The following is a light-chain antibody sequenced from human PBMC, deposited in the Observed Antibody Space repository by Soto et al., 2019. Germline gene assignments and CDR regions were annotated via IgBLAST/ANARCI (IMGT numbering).Light chain of an antibody. Sequence: QSVLTQPPSVSGSPGQSVTISCTGTSSDVGKYDRVSWYQQPPGTAPKLIIYEVTNRPSGVPARFSGSKSGNTASLTISGLQAEDEADYYCSAYTSTSRYVFGAGNKVTVL. CDR2: EVT. V-gene: IGLV2-18*02. CDR1: SSDVGKYDR. J-gene: IGLJ1*01. CDR3: SAYTSTSRYV.